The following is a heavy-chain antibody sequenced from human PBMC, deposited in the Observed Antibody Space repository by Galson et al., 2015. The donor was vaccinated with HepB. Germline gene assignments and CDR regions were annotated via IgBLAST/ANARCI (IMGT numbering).Heavy chain of an antibody. CDR1: GFTFSEHY. J-gene: IGHJ4*02. CDR2: IRNKANSYTT. Sequence: SLRLSCAASGFTFSEHYMDWVRQAPGKGLEWVGRIRNKANSYTTEYAASVKGRFTISRDDSKNSLYLQMNSLKTEDTAVYYCVRVSRKDVVVVGRLYDYWGQGTLVTVSS. D-gene: IGHD2-2*01. V-gene: IGHV3-72*01. CDR3: VRVSRKDVVVVGRLYDY.